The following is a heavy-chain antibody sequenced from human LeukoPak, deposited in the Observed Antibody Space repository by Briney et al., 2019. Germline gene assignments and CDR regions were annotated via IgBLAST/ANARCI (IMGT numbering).Heavy chain of an antibody. J-gene: IGHJ4*02. CDR2: IKEDGSEK. V-gene: IGHV3-7*05. CDR1: GFTFSSYW. CDR3: AVPMRFDY. Sequence: GGSLRLSCAAPGFTFSSYWMSWVRQAPGKGLEWVANIKEDGSEKYYVDSVKGRFTISRDNAKNSLYLQMNSLRAEDTAVYYCAVPMRFDYWGQGTLVTVSS.